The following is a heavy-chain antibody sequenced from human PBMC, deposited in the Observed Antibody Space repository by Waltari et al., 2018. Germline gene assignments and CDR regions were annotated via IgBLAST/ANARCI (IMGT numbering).Heavy chain of an antibody. CDR3: TADVPELGAGELDY. CDR1: GFPFRGAW. Sequence: EVQLVESGGGLVQPGGSLRLSCAASGFPFRGAWMPWVSQIPGGGMEWVWLSKSKGDGVTGDYAVPVKGRITISRDDSKSTVYLQMNSLKTEDTAVYYCTADVPELGAGELDYWGQGTLVTVSS. J-gene: IGHJ4*02. V-gene: IGHV3-15*01. D-gene: IGHD6-19*01. CDR2: SKSKGDGVTG.